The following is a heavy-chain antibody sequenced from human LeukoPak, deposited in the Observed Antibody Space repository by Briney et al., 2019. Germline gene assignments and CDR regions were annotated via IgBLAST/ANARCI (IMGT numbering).Heavy chain of an antibody. J-gene: IGHJ3*02. CDR2: NSGST. Sequence: PSETLSLTCTVSGGSIGSYFWSWIRQPPGKGLEWIGYNSGSTKYNPSVKSRVAMSVDTSKKQFSLKLSSLTAADTAVYYCARGGTAVIAPYAFDIWGQGTMVTVSS. D-gene: IGHD4-23*01. CDR3: ARGGTAVIAPYAFDI. CDR1: GGSIGSYF. V-gene: IGHV4-59*01.